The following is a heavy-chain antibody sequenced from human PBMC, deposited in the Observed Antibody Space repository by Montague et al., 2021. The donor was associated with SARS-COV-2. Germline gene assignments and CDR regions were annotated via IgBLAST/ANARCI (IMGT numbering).Heavy chain of an antibody. CDR3: ARPFRMGMAGMPLWT. V-gene: IGHV4-39*07. CDR1: GGSVSSISYY. CDR2: IFYDGRT. J-gene: IGHJ5*02. D-gene: IGHD6-19*01. Sequence: SETLSLTCTVSGGSVSSISYYWAWVRQPPGKGLEWVGCIFYDGRTYYNPSLKSRVTISVDTSKNQFSLKLTSVTVADTALYYCARPFRMGMAGMPLWTWGQGTLVTVSS.